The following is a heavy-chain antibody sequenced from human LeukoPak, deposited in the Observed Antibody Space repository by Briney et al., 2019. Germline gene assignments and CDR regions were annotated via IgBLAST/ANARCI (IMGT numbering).Heavy chain of an antibody. Sequence: PGRSLRLSCTASGFTFNSYAMHWVRQAPGKGLEWVSTISVGAEYIFYADSVKGRFTISRDDSNNALYLQMHSLRAEDTALYYCASGPPFLKYFEYWGRGTLVTVSS. CDR2: ISVGAEYI. CDR3: ASGPPFLKYFEY. CDR1: GFTFNSYA. D-gene: IGHD3-3*01. J-gene: IGHJ4*02. V-gene: IGHV3-23*01.